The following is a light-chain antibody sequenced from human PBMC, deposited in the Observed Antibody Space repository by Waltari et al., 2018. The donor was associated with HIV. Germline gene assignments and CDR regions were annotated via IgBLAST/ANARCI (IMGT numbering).Light chain of an antibody. CDR1: QSLLYSTKNQTF. CDR3: QQYYHTLWT. CDR2: WAS. Sequence: DIVMTQPPDSLAVSLGERATTHCKSSQSLLYSTKNQTFLAWYQQKPRQPPKLLIYWASVRGSGVPDRFSASGSETDFTLTINSLQAEDVALYSCQQYYHTLWTFGRGTKVEIK. J-gene: IGKJ1*01. V-gene: IGKV4-1*01.